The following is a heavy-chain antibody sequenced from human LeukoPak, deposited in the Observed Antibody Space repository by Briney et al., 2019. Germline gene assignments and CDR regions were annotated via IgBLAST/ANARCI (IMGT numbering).Heavy chain of an antibody. CDR2: IKQDGREK. J-gene: IGHJ4*02. CDR3: AGDLSSRPLGY. CDR1: GFTFSSFW. D-gene: IGHD1-26*01. Sequence: PGGSLRLSCAASGFTFSSFWMSWIRQAPGKGLEWVANIKQDGREKYYVDSVRGRFTISRDNAKNSLYLQMDSLRAEDTAIYYCAGDLSSRPLGYWGQGTLVTVSS. V-gene: IGHV3-7*01.